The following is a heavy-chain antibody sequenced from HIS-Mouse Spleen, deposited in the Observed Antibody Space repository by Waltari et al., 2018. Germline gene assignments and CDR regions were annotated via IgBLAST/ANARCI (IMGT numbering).Heavy chain of an antibody. CDR1: GFTFSSYG. Sequence: QVQLVESGGGVVQLGRSLRLSCAASGFTFSSYGMYWVRQAPGKGLGWVAVITYDGSNKNYADSGKGRFTISRDNSKNTLYLQMNSLRAEDTAVYYCAKDKHHAFDYWGQGTLVTVSS. V-gene: IGHV3-30*18. CDR3: AKDKHHAFDY. J-gene: IGHJ4*02. CDR2: ITYDGSNK.